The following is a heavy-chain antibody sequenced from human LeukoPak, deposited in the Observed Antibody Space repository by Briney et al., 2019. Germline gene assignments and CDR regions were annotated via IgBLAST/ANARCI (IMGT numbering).Heavy chain of an antibody. D-gene: IGHD3-22*01. V-gene: IGHV3-30*02. CDR2: IRYDGSNK. J-gene: IGHJ6*03. CDR1: GFTFSNYG. Sequence: GGSLRLSCAASGFTFSNYGMHWVRQAPGKGLEWVAFIRYDGSNKYYADSVKGRFTISRDNSKNTLYLQMNSLRAEDTAVYYCAKDNGPDYYDSSGYYDPYYMDVWGKGTTVTVSS. CDR3: AKDNGPDYYDSSGYYDPYYMDV.